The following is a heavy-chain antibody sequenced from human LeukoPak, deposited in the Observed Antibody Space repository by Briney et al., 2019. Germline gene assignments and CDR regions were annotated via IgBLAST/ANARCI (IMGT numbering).Heavy chain of an antibody. D-gene: IGHD1-26*01. CDR1: GGSISSSTW. J-gene: IGHJ6*03. CDR3: ARSPAYSGSYLEGYYYYYMDV. Sequence: SGTLSLTCAVSGGSISSSTWWSWVRQPPGKGLEWIGEIYHNGSTNYNPSLKSRVTISVDKSKNQFSLKLSSVTAADTAVYYCARSPAYSGSYLEGYYYYYMDVWGKGTTVTVSS. V-gene: IGHV4-4*02. CDR2: IYHNGST.